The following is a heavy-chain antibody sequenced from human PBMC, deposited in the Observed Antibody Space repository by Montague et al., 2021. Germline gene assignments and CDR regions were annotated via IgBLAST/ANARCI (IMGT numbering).Heavy chain of an antibody. J-gene: IGHJ6*03. Sequence: SETLSLTCSVSGDSISSKGNFWGWIRQPPGKGLEWIGVLDYSGTTYYSPSLRSRVTISVDTSKSQFSLKVTAVTAADTAVYYCARHRSRRHSMAFVASDHYFYMDVWGTGTTVAVSS. CDR1: GDSISSKGNF. CDR3: ARHRSRRHSMAFVASDHYFYMDV. D-gene: IGHD2/OR15-2a*01. V-gene: IGHV4-39*01. CDR2: LDYSGTT.